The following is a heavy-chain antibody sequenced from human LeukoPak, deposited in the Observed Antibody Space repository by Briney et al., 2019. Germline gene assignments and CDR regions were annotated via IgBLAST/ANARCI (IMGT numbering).Heavy chain of an antibody. CDR2: MNPNSGNT. V-gene: IGHV1-8*01. CDR1: GYTFTSCD. J-gene: IGHJ3*02. Sequence: GASVKVSCKASGYTFTSCDINWVRQATGQGLEWMGWMNPNSGNTGYAQKFQGRVTMTRNTSISTAYLELSSLRSEDTAVYYCARAYSSGWYGQADAFDIWGQGTMVTVSS. D-gene: IGHD6-19*01. CDR3: ARAYSSGWYGQADAFDI.